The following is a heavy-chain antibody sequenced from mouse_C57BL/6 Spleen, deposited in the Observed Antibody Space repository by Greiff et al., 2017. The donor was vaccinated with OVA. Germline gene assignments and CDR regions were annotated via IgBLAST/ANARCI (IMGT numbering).Heavy chain of an antibody. V-gene: IGHV5-17*01. Sequence: EVKLVESGGGLVKPGGSLKLSCAASGFTFSDYGMHWVRQAPEKGLEWVAYISSGSSTIYYADTVKGRFTISRDNAKNTLFLQMTSLRSEDTAMYYCARRRNYYSTWYFDVWGTGTTVTVSS. CDR2: ISSGSSTI. CDR3: ARRRNYYSTWYFDV. J-gene: IGHJ1*03. D-gene: IGHD2-5*01. CDR1: GFTFSDYG.